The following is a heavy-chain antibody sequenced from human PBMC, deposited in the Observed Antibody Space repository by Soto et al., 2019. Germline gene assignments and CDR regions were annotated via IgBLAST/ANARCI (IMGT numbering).Heavy chain of an antibody. CDR2: ISSSGGAI. Sequence: GGSLGLSCAASGFIFSDYTMTWVRQAPGRGLEFVSHISSSGGAIFYAESVKGRFTVSRDNAKNSLYLQMNSLRDEDTAVYFCARDHGGSTWFVGVYYFFGMDVWGQGTAVTVSS. D-gene: IGHD6-13*01. CDR3: ARDHGGSTWFVGVYYFFGMDV. V-gene: IGHV3-48*02. CDR1: GFIFSDYT. J-gene: IGHJ6*02.